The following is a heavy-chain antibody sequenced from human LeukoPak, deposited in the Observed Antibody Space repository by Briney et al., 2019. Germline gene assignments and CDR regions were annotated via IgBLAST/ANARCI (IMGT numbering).Heavy chain of an antibody. CDR2: IIPIFGTA. D-gene: IGHD2-21*02. V-gene: IGHV1-69*13. J-gene: IGHJ5*02. CDR1: GGTFSSYA. Sequence: SVKVSCKASGGTFSSYAISWVRQAPGQGLEGMGGIIPIFGTANYAQKFQGRVTITADESTSTAYMELSSLRSEDTAVYYCARVRVRGDYWFDPWGQGTLVTVSS. CDR3: ARVRVRGDYWFDP.